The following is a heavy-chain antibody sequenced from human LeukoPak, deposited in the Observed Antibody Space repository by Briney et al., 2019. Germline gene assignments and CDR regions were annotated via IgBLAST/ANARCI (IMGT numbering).Heavy chain of an antibody. J-gene: IGHJ4*02. Sequence: PGGSLRLSCAASGFTFSDYYMSWIPQAPGKGLEGVSYISGSGSNIFYADSVKGRFTISRDNAQNSLYLQMNSLRAEDTAVYYCARDSAASGSTSFDYWGQGTLVTVSS. D-gene: IGHD6-13*01. CDR2: ISGSGSNI. CDR3: ARDSAASGSTSFDY. V-gene: IGHV3-11*01. CDR1: GFTFSDYY.